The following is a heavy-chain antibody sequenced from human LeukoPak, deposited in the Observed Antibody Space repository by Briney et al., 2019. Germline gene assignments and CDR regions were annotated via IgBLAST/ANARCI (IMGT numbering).Heavy chain of an antibody. CDR1: GFTFNNYW. CDR3: ARGLTPTN. D-gene: IGHD5-12*01. Sequence: GGSLRLSCAASGFTFNNYWMSWVRQAPGKGLEWVANMKRDGSEKYYVDSVKGRFTISRDNAKNSLYLQMNSLRAEDTAVYYCARGLTPTNWGQGTLVTVSS. J-gene: IGHJ4*02. V-gene: IGHV3-7*01. CDR2: MKRDGSEK.